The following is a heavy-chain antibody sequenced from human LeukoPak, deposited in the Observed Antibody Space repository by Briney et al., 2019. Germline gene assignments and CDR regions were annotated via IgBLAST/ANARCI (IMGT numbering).Heavy chain of an antibody. Sequence: GGSLRLSCAASGFTFSSYWMHWVRQAPGEGLVCVSRINSDGTSTTYADSVKGRFTISRDNARNTLYMQMNSLRAEDTAVYYCARATLDIVGATRTFDYWGPGTLVTVSS. V-gene: IGHV3-74*01. J-gene: IGHJ4*02. CDR2: INSDGTST. D-gene: IGHD2-2*03. CDR1: GFTFSSYW. CDR3: ARATLDIVGATRTFDY.